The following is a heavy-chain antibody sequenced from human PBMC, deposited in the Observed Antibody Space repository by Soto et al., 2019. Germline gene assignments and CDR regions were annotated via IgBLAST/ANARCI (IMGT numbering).Heavy chain of an antibody. Sequence: RRLSCAGSGFAFSGSTIHWVRQASGKGLEWVGRIRSKANSYATAYAASVKGRFIISRDDSKTTAYLQMSSLKIEDTAVYYCFTEHYFYYHGMDVWGKGTTVTVSS. CDR3: FTEHYFYYHGMDV. J-gene: IGHJ6*04. D-gene: IGHD1-26*01. V-gene: IGHV3-73*01. CDR2: IRSKANSYAT. CDR1: GFAFSGST.